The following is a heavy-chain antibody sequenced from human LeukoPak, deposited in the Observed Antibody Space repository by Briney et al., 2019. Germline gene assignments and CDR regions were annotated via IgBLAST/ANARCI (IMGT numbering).Heavy chain of an antibody. V-gene: IGHV3-33*01. CDR1: GFTFSTYG. CDR3: TREEVRAPLDN. D-gene: IGHD3-10*01. Sequence: GRSLRLSCVASGFTFSTYGMHWVRQAPGKGLEWVALIYYDGSNKYYADSVKGRFTVSRDNSKNTLYLQMNILRAEDTGVYYCTREEVRAPLDNWGQGTLVTVSS. J-gene: IGHJ4*02. CDR2: IYYDGSNK.